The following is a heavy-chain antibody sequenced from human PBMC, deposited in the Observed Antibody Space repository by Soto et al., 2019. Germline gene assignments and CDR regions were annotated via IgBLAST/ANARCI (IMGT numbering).Heavy chain of an antibody. J-gene: IGHJ3*01. CDR2: ISASGGST. Sequence: GGSLRLSCTASGFTFNRYAMGWVRQAPGKGLQWVAGISASGGSTYYGPSVKGRFTISRDSSKNTLHLQIDSLRGEDTAIYYCAKATTYSYDTDAFDFWGHGSMVTVSS. CDR1: GFTFNRYA. D-gene: IGHD3-22*01. CDR3: AKATTYSYDTDAFDF. V-gene: IGHV3-23*01.